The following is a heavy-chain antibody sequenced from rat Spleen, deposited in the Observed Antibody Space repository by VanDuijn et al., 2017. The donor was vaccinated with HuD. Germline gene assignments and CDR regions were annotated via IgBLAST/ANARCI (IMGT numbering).Heavy chain of an antibody. Sequence: EVQLVESDGGLVQPGRSLKLSCAASGFTFSDYYMAWVRQAPTKGLEWVATISYDGSSTYYRDSVKGRFTISRDNAKSTLYLQMDSLRSEDTATYYCARHYYSVYWYFDFWGPGTMVTVSS. J-gene: IGHJ1*01. D-gene: IGHD1-1*01. V-gene: IGHV5-29*01. CDR2: ISYDGSST. CDR1: GFTFSDYY. CDR3: ARHYYSVYWYFDF.